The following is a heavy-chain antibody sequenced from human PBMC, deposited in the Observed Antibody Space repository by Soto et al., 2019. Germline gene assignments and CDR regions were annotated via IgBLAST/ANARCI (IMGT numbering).Heavy chain of an antibody. D-gene: IGHD2-15*01. V-gene: IGHV1-58*01. Sequence: QMQLVQSGPEVKKPGTSVKVSCKASGFTFTSTAVQWVRQARGQRREWMRWIVVGSGNTNYARKFQERVTITRDMSTSTAYMELSSLRSEDTAVYYCASVDSSGDIVGAFEIWGQGTMVTVSS. CDR3: ASVDSSGDIVGAFEI. CDR2: IVVGSGNT. CDR1: GFTFTSTA. J-gene: IGHJ3*02.